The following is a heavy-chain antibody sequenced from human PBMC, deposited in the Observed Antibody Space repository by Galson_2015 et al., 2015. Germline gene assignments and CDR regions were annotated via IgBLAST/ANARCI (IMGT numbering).Heavy chain of an antibody. V-gene: IGHV3-7*01. CDR3: ARFGLQFTPFDY. Sequence: SLRLSCAASGFTFSSYWMSWVRQAPGKGLEWVANIKQDGSEKYYVDSVKGRFTISRDNAKNSLYLQMNSLRAEDTAVYYCARFGLQFTPFDYWGQGPWSPSPQ. CDR2: IKQDGSEK. J-gene: IGHJ4*02. CDR1: GFTFSSYW. D-gene: IGHD5-24*01.